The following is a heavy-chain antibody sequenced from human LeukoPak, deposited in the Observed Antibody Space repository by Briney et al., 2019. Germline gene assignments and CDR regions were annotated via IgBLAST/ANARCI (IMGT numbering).Heavy chain of an antibody. J-gene: IGHJ6*03. CDR1: GGSISSYY. Sequence: PSETLSLTCTVSGGSISSYYWSWIRQPPGKGLEWIGYIYYSGSTNYNPSLKSRVTISVDTSKNQFSLKLSSVTAADTAVYYCARRSWGIAAAGTSYYYMDVWGKGTTVPVSS. CDR3: ARRSWGIAAAGTSYYYMDV. D-gene: IGHD6-13*01. V-gene: IGHV4-59*08. CDR2: IYYSGST.